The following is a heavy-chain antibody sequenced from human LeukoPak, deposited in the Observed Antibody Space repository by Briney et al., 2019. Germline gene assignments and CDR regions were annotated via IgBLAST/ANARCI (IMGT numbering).Heavy chain of an antibody. V-gene: IGHV3-30-3*01. J-gene: IGHJ4*02. D-gene: IGHD2-2*01. CDR1: GFTFSGYA. Sequence: GGSLRLSCAATGFTFSGYAMHWVRQAPGKGLEWLAVISSDGSLEYYADSVKGRFTISRDNSKNTLYLQMNSLRPEDTAVYYCARDPVPAAARHFDYWGQGTLVTVSS. CDR3: ARDPVPAAARHFDY. CDR2: ISSDGSLE.